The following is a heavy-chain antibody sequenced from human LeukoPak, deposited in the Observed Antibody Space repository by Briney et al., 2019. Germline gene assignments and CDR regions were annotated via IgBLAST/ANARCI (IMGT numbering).Heavy chain of an antibody. Sequence: SETLSLTCTVSGGSLSSSSYYWGWIRQPPGKGLEWIGSIYYSGSTYYNPSLKSRVTISVDTSKNQFSLKLSSVTAADTAVYYCARHVNGYYYYYYYMDVWGKGTTVTVSS. CDR3: ARHVNGYYYYYYYMDV. D-gene: IGHD2-8*01. V-gene: IGHV4-39*01. CDR2: IYYSGST. CDR1: GGSLSSSSYY. J-gene: IGHJ6*03.